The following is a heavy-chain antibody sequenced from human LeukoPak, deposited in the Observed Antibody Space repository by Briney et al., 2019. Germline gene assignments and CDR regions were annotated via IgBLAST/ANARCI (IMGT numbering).Heavy chain of an antibody. CDR3: ASIFYSIDYIFDY. Sequence: PGGSLRLSCAASGFTFGSYWMSWVRQAPGKGLEWVANIKQDGSEKYYVDSVKGRFTISRDNAKNSLYLRMNSLRAEDTAVYYCASIFYSIDYIFDYWGQGTLVTVSS. V-gene: IGHV3-7*01. CDR2: IKQDGSEK. J-gene: IGHJ4*02. CDR1: GFTFGSYW. D-gene: IGHD3-22*01.